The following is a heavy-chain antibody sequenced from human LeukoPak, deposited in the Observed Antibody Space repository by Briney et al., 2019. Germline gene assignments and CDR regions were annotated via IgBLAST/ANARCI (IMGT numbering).Heavy chain of an antibody. J-gene: IGHJ4*02. D-gene: IGHD3-16*01. CDR2: IHYSGST. CDR3: ARGWGYFDF. Sequence: PSQTLSLTCTVSGGSISSYYWICIRQPPGKGLEWIGYIHYSGSTNYNPSLKSRVTISVDTSKNQFSLRLSSVTAADTAVYYCARGWGYFDFWGQGTMLTVSS. CDR1: GGSISSYY. V-gene: IGHV4-59*01.